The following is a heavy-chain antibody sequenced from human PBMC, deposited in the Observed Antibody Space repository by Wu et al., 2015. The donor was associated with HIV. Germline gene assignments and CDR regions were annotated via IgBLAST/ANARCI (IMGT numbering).Heavy chain of an antibody. Sequence: QVQLVQSGSEVKKPGASVKVSCKASGYTFNTYYIHWLRQAPGQGLEWMAWITPNSGGTNSAQMFQGRVTMTRDTSISTAYLELSSLTSDDTAVYYCATTITGTTSYYFDYWGQGTLVTVSS. CDR3: ATTITGTTSYYFDY. CDR2: ITPNSGGT. D-gene: IGHD1-7*01. CDR1: GYTFNTYY. V-gene: IGHV1-2*02. J-gene: IGHJ4*02.